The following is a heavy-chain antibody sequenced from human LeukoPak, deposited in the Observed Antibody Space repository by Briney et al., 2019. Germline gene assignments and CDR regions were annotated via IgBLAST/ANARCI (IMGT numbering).Heavy chain of an antibody. CDR3: ARPDSPTWAAAGQRFDY. V-gene: IGHV3-48*03. CDR2: ISSSDSTI. D-gene: IGHD6-13*01. Sequence: PGGSLRLSCAASGFTFSSYEMHWVRQAPGKGLEWVSYISSSDSTIYYADSVKGRFTISRDDSKKTVYLQMNSLIADDTAVYFCARPDSPTWAAAGQRFDYWGQGTLVTVSS. J-gene: IGHJ4*02. CDR1: GFTFSSYE.